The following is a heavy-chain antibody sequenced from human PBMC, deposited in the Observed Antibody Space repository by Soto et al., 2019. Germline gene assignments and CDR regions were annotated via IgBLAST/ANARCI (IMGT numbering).Heavy chain of an antibody. D-gene: IGHD5-12*01. CDR1: GGSISSSNW. CDR3: ARDFGYDGLNWFDP. V-gene: IGHV4-4*02. J-gene: IGHJ5*02. CDR2: IYHSGST. Sequence: KTSETLSLTCAVSGGSISSSNWWSWVRQPPGKGLEWIGEIYHSGSTNYNPSLKSRVTISVDKSKNQFSLKLSSVTAADTAVYYCARDFGYDGLNWFDPWGQGTLVTVSS.